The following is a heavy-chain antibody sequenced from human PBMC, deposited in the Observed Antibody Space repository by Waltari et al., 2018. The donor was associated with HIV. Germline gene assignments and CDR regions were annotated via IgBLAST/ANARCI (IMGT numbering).Heavy chain of an antibody. J-gene: IGHJ1*01. CDR3: ARGPHTSIFGVVKYFQP. CDR2: VDYSGHT. V-gene: IGHV4-34*02. CDR1: GGSFNGYY. D-gene: IGHD3-3*01. Sequence: VQLQQWGTGRLMPSETLSLTCAVYGGSFNGYYWTWIRQSPGNGLEWIGEVDYSGHTNYVPSRKSRVTISVDTSKNQFSLKLTSMTTADTGLYYCARGPHTSIFGVVKYFQPWGQGTLVTVSS.